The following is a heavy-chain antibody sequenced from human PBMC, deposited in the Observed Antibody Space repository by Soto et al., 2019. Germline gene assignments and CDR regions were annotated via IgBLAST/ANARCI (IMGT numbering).Heavy chain of an antibody. CDR1: GYSLTSYW. CDR3: AHPTESSAPKAPYYGMDG. D-gene: IGHD2-15*01. V-gene: IGHV5-51*01. CDR2: IYPGDSDT. Sequence: GESVKISCKGSGYSLTSYWIGWVRQMPGKGLAWMGIIYPGDSDTRYSPSFQGQVTMSADKSISTASLQWTSLKSSDMAMYYCAHPTESSAPKAPYYGMDGRDQGTTVTASS. J-gene: IGHJ6*02.